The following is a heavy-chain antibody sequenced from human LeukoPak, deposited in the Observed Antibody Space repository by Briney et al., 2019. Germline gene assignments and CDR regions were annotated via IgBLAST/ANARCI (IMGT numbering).Heavy chain of an antibody. V-gene: IGHV1-18*01. CDR2: ISAYNGNT. Sequence: ASVKVSCKASGYTFTSYGISWVRQAPGQGLEWMGWISAYNGNTNYAQKLQGRVTMTTDMSTSTAYMELRSLRSDDTAVYYCARARAGIYYYGMDVWGQGTTVTVSS. J-gene: IGHJ6*02. D-gene: IGHD5-24*01. CDR3: ARARAGIYYYGMDV. CDR1: GYTFTSYG.